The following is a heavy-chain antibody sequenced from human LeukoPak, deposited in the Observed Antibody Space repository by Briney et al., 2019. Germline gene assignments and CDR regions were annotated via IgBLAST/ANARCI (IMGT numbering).Heavy chain of an antibody. V-gene: IGHV3-23*01. J-gene: IGHJ4*02. Sequence: GGSLRLSCAASGFTFSSYAMSWVRQAPGKGLEWVSGISGSDGSTNYADSVKGRFTISRENSKNTLYLQMNSLRAEDTAVYYCAKYMVRGVHSPFDYWGQGTLVTVSS. CDR3: AKYMVRGVHSPFDY. CDR2: ISGSDGST. D-gene: IGHD3-10*01. CDR1: GFTFSSYA.